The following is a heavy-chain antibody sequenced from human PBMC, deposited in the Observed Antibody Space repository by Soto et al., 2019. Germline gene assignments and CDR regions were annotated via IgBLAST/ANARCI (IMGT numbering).Heavy chain of an antibody. J-gene: IGHJ4*02. CDR3: ATVDYYNSSGYYGY. CDR1: GDTFTISG. CDR2: ISGYNGNT. D-gene: IGHD3-22*01. V-gene: IGHV1-18*04. Sequence: QVQLVQSGAEVKKPGASVKVSCKASGDTFTISGISWVRQAPGQGLEWMGWISGYNGNTDYAQHLQDRVTLTTDASTSSVDMELRSLRSDDTAVYYCATVDYYNSSGYYGYWGQGTLITVSS.